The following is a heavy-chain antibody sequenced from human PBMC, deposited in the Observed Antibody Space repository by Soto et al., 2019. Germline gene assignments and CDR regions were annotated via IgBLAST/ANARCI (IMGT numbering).Heavy chain of an antibody. Sequence: EVQLVQSGAEVKKPGESLKISCKGSEYRFNSYWIGWVRQMSGKGLEWIGMIYPGDSDTTYNPSFEGQVTMSVDKSIRPAYPQWSSLKAFDHAPYYLARQGSYGAYVYFPMDVWGQGTTVTVSS. J-gene: IGHJ6*02. V-gene: IGHV5-51*01. D-gene: IGHD3-16*01. CDR3: ARQGSYGAYVYFPMDV. CDR1: EYRFNSYW. CDR2: IYPGDSDT.